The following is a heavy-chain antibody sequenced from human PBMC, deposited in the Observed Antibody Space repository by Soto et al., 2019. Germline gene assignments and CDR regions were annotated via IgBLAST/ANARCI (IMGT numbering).Heavy chain of an antibody. D-gene: IGHD2-15*01. CDR2: INPNSGGT. CDR3: ARENGYCSGGSCYPYYYCLDD. CDR1: GYTFTGYY. V-gene: IGHV1-2*04. J-gene: IGHJ6*02. Sequence: ASVKPCCKASGYTFTGYYMHWVRQAPGQGLEWMGWINPNSGGTNYAQKFQGWVTMTRDTSISTAYMELSRLRSDDTAVYYCARENGYCSGGSCYPYYYCLDDWGQGTLVTVSS.